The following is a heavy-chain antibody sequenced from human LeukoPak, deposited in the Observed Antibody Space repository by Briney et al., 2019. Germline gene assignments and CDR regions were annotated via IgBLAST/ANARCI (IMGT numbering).Heavy chain of an antibody. V-gene: IGHV3-21*01. CDR1: GFTFSSYA. CDR3: ARVCSSGWADY. J-gene: IGHJ4*02. D-gene: IGHD6-19*01. CDR2: ISSSSSYI. Sequence: GGSLRLSCAASGFTFSSYAMSWVRQAPGKGLEWVSSISSSSSYIYYADSVKGRFTISRDNAKNSLYLQMNSLRAEDTAVYYCARVCSSGWADYWGQGTLVTVSS.